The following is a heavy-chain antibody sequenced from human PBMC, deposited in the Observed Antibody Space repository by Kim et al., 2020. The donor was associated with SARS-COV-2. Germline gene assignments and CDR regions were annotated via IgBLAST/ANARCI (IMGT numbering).Heavy chain of an antibody. CDR1: GGSFSGYY. V-gene: IGHV4-34*01. Sequence: SETLSLTCAVYGGSFSGYYWSWIRQPPGKGLEWIGEINHSGSTNYNPSLKSRVTISVDTSKNQFSLKLSSVTAADTAVYYCARGKVVLKYYDFWSGYYRFDYWGQGTLVTVSS. CDR3: ARGKVVLKYYDFWSGYYRFDY. CDR2: INHSGST. D-gene: IGHD3-3*01. J-gene: IGHJ4*02.